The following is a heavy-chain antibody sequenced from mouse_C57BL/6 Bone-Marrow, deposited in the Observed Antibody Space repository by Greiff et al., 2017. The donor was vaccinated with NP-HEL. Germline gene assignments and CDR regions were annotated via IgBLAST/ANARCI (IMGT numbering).Heavy chain of an antibody. CDR3: ARKGGYYLDY. Sequence: EVQLQQSGPELVKPGASVKISCKASGYSFTGYYMNWVKQSPEKSLEWIGEINPSTGGTTYNQKFKAKATLTVDKSSSTAYMQLKSLTSEDSAVYYCARKGGYYLDYRGQGTTLTVSS. CDR1: GYSFTGYY. V-gene: IGHV1-42*01. D-gene: IGHD1-1*02. J-gene: IGHJ2*01. CDR2: INPSTGGT.